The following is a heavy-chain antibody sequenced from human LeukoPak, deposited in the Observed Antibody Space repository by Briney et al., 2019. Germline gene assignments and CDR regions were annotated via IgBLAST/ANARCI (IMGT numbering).Heavy chain of an antibody. CDR2: IHPNNGAT. J-gene: IGHJ4*02. Sequence: DSVKVSCKASGYTFTGSGWYLYWLRQAPGQGLECVGWIHPNNGATLYAQKFQGRVAMTTDTSISTGYMELSRLRPDDTAMYYCARDGPAQMVDFDYWGQGTLVTVSS. CDR1: GYTFTGSGWY. D-gene: IGHD3-10*01. CDR3: ARDGPAQMVDFDY. V-gene: IGHV1-2*02.